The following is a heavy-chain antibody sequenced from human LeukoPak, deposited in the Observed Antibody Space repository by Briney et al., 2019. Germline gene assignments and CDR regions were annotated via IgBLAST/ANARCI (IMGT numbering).Heavy chain of an antibody. V-gene: IGHV3-72*01. CDR1: GFIFSAYI. D-gene: IGHD3-3*01. J-gene: IGHJ3*01. Sequence: GGSLRLSCAASGFIFSAYIMDWVRQAPGKGLEWIGRIRKKNAGYTTEYAASVKGRFVVSRDDSKDPVFLQMNRLETEDTAVYYCTREGGEGDYTAFDLWGQGTMVTVSS. CDR3: TREGGEGDYTAFDL. CDR2: IRKKNAGYTT.